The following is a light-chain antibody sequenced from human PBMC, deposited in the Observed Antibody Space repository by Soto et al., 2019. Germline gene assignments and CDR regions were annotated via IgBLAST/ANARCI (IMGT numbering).Light chain of an antibody. V-gene: IGKV3-15*01. CDR3: QQYHNLWT. CDR2: RAS. Sequence: EIVMTQSPATLSVSPGERATLSCRASQSVSSNVAWFQPRPGQAPSLLIYRASTRATGTPARFTGSGSGTESTLTITSLKSEDFALYYCQQYHNLWTFGQGTKVDIK. CDR1: QSVSSN. J-gene: IGKJ1*01.